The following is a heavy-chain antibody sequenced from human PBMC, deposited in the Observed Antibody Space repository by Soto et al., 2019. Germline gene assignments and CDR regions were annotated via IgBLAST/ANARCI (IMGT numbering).Heavy chain of an antibody. J-gene: IGHJ1*01. Sequence: ASVKVSCKASGYTFTSYAMHWVRQAPGQRLEWMGWINAGNGNTKYSQKFQGRVTITRDTSASTAYMALSSLRSEDTAVYYCARVWVLVPAGVSPPPYFQHWGQGTLVTVSS. CDR3: ARVWVLVPAGVSPPPYFQH. CDR1: GYTFTSYA. CDR2: INAGNGNT. V-gene: IGHV1-3*01. D-gene: IGHD2-2*01.